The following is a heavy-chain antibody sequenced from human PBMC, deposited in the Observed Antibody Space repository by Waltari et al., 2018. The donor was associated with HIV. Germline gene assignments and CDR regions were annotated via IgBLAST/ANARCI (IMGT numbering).Heavy chain of an antibody. CDR1: GFTFSSYV. CDR2: ISKDGNRK. D-gene: IGHD1-26*01. CDR3: AKSDDGAWHYFIA. J-gene: IGHJ5*02. Sequence: QVQLVESGGGVVQPGGSLRLSCAVSGFTFSSYVMHWVRQAPGKGLEWVAVISKDGNRKFYADSVKGRFTISRDNSWNTLSLQMNSLRAEDTATYYCAKSDDGAWHYFIAWGQGTLVTVSS. V-gene: IGHV3-30-3*02.